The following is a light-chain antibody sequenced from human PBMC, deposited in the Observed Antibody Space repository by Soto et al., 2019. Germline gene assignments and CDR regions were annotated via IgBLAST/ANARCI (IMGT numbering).Light chain of an antibody. V-gene: IGKV1-39*01. Sequence: DIPLTQSPCSLSASVGDKVTITCRASQSIMSDLNWVQQKPAKAPKLLSFDASSLQTGTPSRFSGSGSGTDFSLTISSLQPEDFATYYCQQHYYTPPWTFGQGTKVEIK. CDR2: DAS. J-gene: IGKJ1*01. CDR3: QQHYYTPPWT. CDR1: QSIMSD.